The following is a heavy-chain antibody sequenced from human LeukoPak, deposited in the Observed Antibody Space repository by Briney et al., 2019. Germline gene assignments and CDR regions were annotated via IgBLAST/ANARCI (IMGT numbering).Heavy chain of an antibody. V-gene: IGHV4-30-2*01. CDR3: ARKPIVNSAWYYFDY. J-gene: IGHJ4*02. CDR1: GGSISSGGYY. D-gene: IGHD3-22*01. CDR2: IYHSGST. Sequence: SETLSLTCTVSGGSISSGGYYWSWIRQPPGKGLEWIGYIYHSGSTYYNPSLKSRVTISVDRSKNQFSLKLSSVTAADTAVYYCARKPIVNSAWYYFDYWGQGTLVTVSS.